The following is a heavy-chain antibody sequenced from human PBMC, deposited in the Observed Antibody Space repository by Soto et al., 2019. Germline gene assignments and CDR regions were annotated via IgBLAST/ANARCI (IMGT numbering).Heavy chain of an antibody. CDR1: AFSLSTGGVG. V-gene: IGHV2-5*02. D-gene: IGHD2-21*02. Sequence: QITLKESGPTLVKPTQPLTLTCTFSAFSLSTGGVGVGWIRQPPGKALEWLALIYWDDDKRYSPSLRSRLTITKDTSKNQVVLTMTNIDPVDTATYYCIQSRCGGDCLQSYASYYYYGMDVWVQGTTVTVSS. J-gene: IGHJ6*02. CDR2: IYWDDDK. CDR3: IQSRCGGDCLQSYASYYYYGMDV.